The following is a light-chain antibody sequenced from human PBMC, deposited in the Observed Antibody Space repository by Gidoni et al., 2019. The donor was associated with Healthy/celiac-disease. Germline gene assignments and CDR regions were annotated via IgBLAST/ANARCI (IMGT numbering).Light chain of an antibody. Sequence: DIQMTQSPSSLSASVGDRIPITCRASQGIRNYLAWYQQKPGKVPKLLIYAASTLQSGVPSRFSGSGSGTDFTLTISSLQPEDVATYYCQKYNSAPRTFGQGTKVGIK. J-gene: IGKJ1*01. CDR2: AAS. CDR1: QGIRNY. CDR3: QKYNSAPRT. V-gene: IGKV1-27*01.